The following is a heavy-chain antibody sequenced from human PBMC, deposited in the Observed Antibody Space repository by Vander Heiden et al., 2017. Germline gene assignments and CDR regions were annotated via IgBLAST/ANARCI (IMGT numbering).Heavy chain of an antibody. V-gene: IGHV4-59*01. J-gene: IGHJ5*02. D-gene: IGHD6-13*01. CDR3: ARDIAAAGTNWFDP. CDR2: IYYSGST. CDR1: GASISSYY. Sequence: QVQLQVSGPGLVKPSEALSLTCTVSGASISSYYWSWIRQPPGKGLEWIGYIYYSGSTNYNPSLKSRVTISVDTSKNQFSLKLSSVTAADTAVYDCARDIAAAGTNWFDPWGQGTLVTVSS.